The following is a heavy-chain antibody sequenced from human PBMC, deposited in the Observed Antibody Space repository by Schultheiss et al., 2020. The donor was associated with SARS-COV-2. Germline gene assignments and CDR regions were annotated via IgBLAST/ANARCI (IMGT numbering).Heavy chain of an antibody. Sequence: SETLSLTCTVSGGSISSYYWSWIRQPPGKGLEWIGYIYYSGSTYYNPSLKSRVTISVDTSKNQFSLKLSSVTAADTAVYYCASSDSSSSRGWFDPWGQGTLVTVSS. D-gene: IGHD6-6*01. CDR3: ASSDSSSSRGWFDP. V-gene: IGHV4-59*06. J-gene: IGHJ5*02. CDR1: GGSISSYY. CDR2: IYYSGST.